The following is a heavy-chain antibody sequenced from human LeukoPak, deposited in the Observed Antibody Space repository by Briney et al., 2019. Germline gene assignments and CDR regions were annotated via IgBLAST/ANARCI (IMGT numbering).Heavy chain of an antibody. CDR2: ISAYNGNT. Sequence: ASVKVSCKASGYTFTSYGISWVRQAPGQGLEWMGWISAYNGNTNYAQKLQGRVTMTTDTSTSTAYMELRSLRSDDTAVYYCARVTTWLLNGSRQSWSDPWGQGTLVTVSS. D-gene: IGHD3-22*01. CDR3: ARVTTWLLNGSRQSWSDP. V-gene: IGHV1-18*01. CDR1: GYTFTSYG. J-gene: IGHJ5*02.